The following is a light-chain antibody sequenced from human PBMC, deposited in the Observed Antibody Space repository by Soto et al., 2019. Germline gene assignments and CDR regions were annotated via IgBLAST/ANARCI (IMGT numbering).Light chain of an antibody. Sequence: QSALTQPPSASGSPGQSVTISCTGTSSDVGGYKYVSWYQQHPGKAPKLMIYEVSKRPSGVPNRLSGSKSGNTASLTVSGLQAEDEDDYYCRSYAGSNTVVFGGGTKLTVL. CDR2: EVS. J-gene: IGLJ2*01. V-gene: IGLV2-8*01. CDR3: RSYAGSNTVV. CDR1: SSDVGGYKY.